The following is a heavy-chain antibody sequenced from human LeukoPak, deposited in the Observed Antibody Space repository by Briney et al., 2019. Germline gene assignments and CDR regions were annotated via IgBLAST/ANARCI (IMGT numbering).Heavy chain of an antibody. CDR1: GFTFSSYA. CDR2: ISGGGAET. Sequence: GGSLRLSCAASGFTFSSYAMSWVRQAPGKGLEWVSAISGGGAETYHVDSVKGRFTISRDNTKNTLYLQMNSLRAEDTALYYCAKASGSGSYYNVVDYWGQGTLVTVSS. CDR3: AKASGSGSYYNVVDY. J-gene: IGHJ4*02. D-gene: IGHD3-10*01. V-gene: IGHV3-23*01.